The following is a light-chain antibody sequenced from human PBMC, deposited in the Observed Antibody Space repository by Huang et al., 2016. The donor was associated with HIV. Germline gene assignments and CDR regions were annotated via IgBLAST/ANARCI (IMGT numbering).Light chain of an antibody. CDR2: GAS. CDR1: QSVDTSY. CDR3: QQYGSFPPKLT. V-gene: IGKV3-20*01. Sequence: EIVLTQSPGTLSLSPGERGTLSCRASQSVDTSYVAWYQQKPGQAPRLLIYGASSRATDIPDRFSGSGSGTDFTLTISRLEPEDFAVYYCQQYGSFPPKLTFGGGTKVEMK. J-gene: IGKJ4*01.